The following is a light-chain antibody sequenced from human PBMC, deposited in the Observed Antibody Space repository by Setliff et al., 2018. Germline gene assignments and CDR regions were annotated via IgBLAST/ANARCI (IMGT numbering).Light chain of an antibody. V-gene: IGLV2-14*01. CDR1: SSDVGGSNY. CDR2: DVS. CDR3: SSYTSTSTYV. J-gene: IGLJ1*01. Sequence: QSVLTQPASVSGSPGQSITISYTGTSSDVGGSNYVSWYQQHPGKAPKLMIYDVSKWPSGVSNRFSGSKSGNTASLTISGLQAEDEADYYCSSYTSTSTYVFGTGTKVTVL.